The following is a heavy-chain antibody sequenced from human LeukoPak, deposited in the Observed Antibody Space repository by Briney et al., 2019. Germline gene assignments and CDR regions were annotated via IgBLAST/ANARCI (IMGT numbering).Heavy chain of an antibody. V-gene: IGHV4-4*07. D-gene: IGHD2-15*01. CDR1: GVAIRTYN. Sequence: PSETLSLTRTMSGVAIRTYNWSWVRQPAGKGLEWIGRIYASGNTYKNPSLESRVNMSVDTSNNQFTLNLTAVTGADTAMYYCVKDGPLGSDFWGQGTQVTVSS. J-gene: IGHJ4*02. CDR3: VKDGPLGSDF. CDR2: IYASGNT.